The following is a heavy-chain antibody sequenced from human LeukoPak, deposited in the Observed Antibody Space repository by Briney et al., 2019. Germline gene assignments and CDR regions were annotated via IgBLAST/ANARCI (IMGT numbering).Heavy chain of an antibody. CDR1: GYTFTSYD. D-gene: IGHD1-26*01. CDR2: IIPIFGTA. V-gene: IGHV1-69*05. J-gene: IGHJ6*03. CDR3: ARGGGSYWARYYYMDV. Sequence: ASVKVSCKASGYTFTSYDINWVRQATGQGLEWMGGIIPIFGTANYAQKFQGRVTITTDKSTSTAYMELSSLRSEDTAVYYCARGGGSYWARYYYMDVWGKGTTVTVSS.